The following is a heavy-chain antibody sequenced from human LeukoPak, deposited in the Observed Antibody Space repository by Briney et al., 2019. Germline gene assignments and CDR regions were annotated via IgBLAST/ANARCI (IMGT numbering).Heavy chain of an antibody. Sequence: GGSLRLSCAASGFIFRNYAMSWVRQAPGKGLEWVSAITGSGDTTYYADSVKGRFTVSRDNSKNTLYVEMNTLRAEDTAVYYCAKWGDYDILTGYYVSDYWGQGTLVTVSS. CDR1: GFIFRNYA. CDR2: ITGSGDTT. J-gene: IGHJ4*02. V-gene: IGHV3-23*01. CDR3: AKWGDYDILTGYYVSDY. D-gene: IGHD3-9*01.